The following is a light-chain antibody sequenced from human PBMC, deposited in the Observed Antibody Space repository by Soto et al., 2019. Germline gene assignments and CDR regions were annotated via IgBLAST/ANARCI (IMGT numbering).Light chain of an antibody. Sequence: EVVMTTPPSTLSESPEERATLSCMASQSIISNLAWYQQRPGQAPRLLIYDASTRATGIPARFSGSGSGTEFALTISSLQSEDFAVYYCQQFNKWPHPFCQGAKVDI. J-gene: IGKJ1*01. CDR3: QQFNKWPHP. CDR1: QSIISN. CDR2: DAS. V-gene: IGKV3-15*01.